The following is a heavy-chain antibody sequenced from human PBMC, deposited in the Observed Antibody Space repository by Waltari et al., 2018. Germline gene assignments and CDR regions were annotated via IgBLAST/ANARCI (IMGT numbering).Heavy chain of an antibody. D-gene: IGHD2-2*01. CDR2: IYISGNP. Sequence: QVQLQESRPGLVKPSQTLSLSCSVPGGSMSIGSYFWSWIRQTARAGLEWIGHIYISGNPDYNPSLKSRATISIDRSKNQFSLNLTSVTAADTAVYYCARERGYCSSSTCYTTADYYYYMDVWGKGTAVIVSS. V-gene: IGHV4-61*02. CDR1: GGSMSIGSYF. CDR3: ARERGYCSSSTCYTTADYYYYMDV. J-gene: IGHJ6*03.